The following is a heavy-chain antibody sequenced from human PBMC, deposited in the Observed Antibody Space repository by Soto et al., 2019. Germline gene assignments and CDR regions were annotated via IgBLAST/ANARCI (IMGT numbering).Heavy chain of an antibody. J-gene: IGHJ4*02. CDR2: IYHSGST. Sequence: QLQLQESGSGLVKPSQTLSLTCAVSGGSISSGGYSWSWIRQPPGKGLEWIGYIYHSGSTYYNPSLKSRVTISVDRSKNQFSLKLSSVTAADTAVYYCARGFRYCSSTSCTTSWFYFDYWGQGTLVTVSS. CDR1: GGSISSGGYS. V-gene: IGHV4-30-2*01. D-gene: IGHD2-2*01. CDR3: ARGFRYCSSTSCTTSWFYFDY.